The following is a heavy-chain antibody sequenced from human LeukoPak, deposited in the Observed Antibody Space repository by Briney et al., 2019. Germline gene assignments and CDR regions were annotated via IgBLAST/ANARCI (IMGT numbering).Heavy chain of an antibody. J-gene: IGHJ6*03. CDR1: GGSFSGYY. CDR3: AREYCGGDCPNRLYYYYYYMDV. V-gene: IGHV4-34*01. D-gene: IGHD2-21*02. CDR2: INHSGST. Sequence: PSETLSLTCAVYGGSFSGYYWSWIRQPPGKGLEWIGEINHSGSTNYNPSLKSRVTISVDTSKNQFSLKLSSVTAADTAVYYCAREYCGGDCPNRLYYYYYYMDVWGKGTTVTISS.